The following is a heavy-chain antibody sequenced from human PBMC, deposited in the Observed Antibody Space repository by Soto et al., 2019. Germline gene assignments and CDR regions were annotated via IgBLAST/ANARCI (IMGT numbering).Heavy chain of an antibody. CDR1: GYTFTSYG. CDR2: ISTYNGNT. D-gene: IGHD3-22*01. Sequence: ASVKVSCKASGYTFTSYGISWVRQAPGQGLEWMGWISTYNGNTNYAQKLQGRVTMTTDTSTSTAYMELRSLRSDDTAVYYCARASLMYYYDSSGYYPVDFWGQGTLVTVSS. V-gene: IGHV1-18*01. CDR3: ARASLMYYYDSSGYYPVDF. J-gene: IGHJ4*02.